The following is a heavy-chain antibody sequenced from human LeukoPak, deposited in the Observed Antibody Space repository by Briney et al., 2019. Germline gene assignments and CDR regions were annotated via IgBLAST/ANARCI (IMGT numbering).Heavy chain of an antibody. J-gene: IGHJ6*02. V-gene: IGHV3-30*03. CDR3: ARMDYYGSGNYAHYGMDV. D-gene: IGHD3-10*01. CDR2: ISYDGGNK. Sequence: QAGGSLRLSCTASGFSFSGHWMHWVRQAPGKGLEWVALISYDGGNKYYGESVKGRFTISRDNSKNTLYLQMNSLREEDTAVYNCARMDYYGSGNYAHYGMDVWGQGTTVIVSS. CDR1: GFSFSGHW.